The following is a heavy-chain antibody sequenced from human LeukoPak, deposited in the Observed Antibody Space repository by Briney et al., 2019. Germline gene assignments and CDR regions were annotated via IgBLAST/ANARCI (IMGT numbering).Heavy chain of an antibody. D-gene: IGHD4-11*01. CDR1: GFTFSSYA. Sequence: GASLRLSCAASGFTFSSYAMSWVRQAPGKGLEWVSAISGSGGSTYYADSVKGRFTISRDNSKNTLYLQMNSLKTEDTAVYYCTTDWMTTVTTRVYYYYGMDVWGQGTTVTVSS. CDR3: TTDWMTTVTTRVYYYYGMDV. J-gene: IGHJ6*02. CDR2: ISGSGGST. V-gene: IGHV3-23*01.